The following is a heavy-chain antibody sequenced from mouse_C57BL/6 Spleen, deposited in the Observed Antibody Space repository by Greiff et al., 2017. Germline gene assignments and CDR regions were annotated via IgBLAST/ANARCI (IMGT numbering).Heavy chain of an antibody. D-gene: IGHD1-1*01. J-gene: IGHJ4*01. CDR2: IDPPDSYT. V-gene: IGHV1-69*01. Sequence: QVQLQQPGAELVMPGASVKLSCKASGYTFTSYWMHWVKQRPGQGLEWIGEIDPPDSYTNYNQKFKGKSTLTVDKSSSTAYMQLSSLTSEDSAVYYCARRNYYGSRGDAMDYWGQGTSVTVSS. CDR3: ARRNYYGSRGDAMDY. CDR1: GYTFTSYW.